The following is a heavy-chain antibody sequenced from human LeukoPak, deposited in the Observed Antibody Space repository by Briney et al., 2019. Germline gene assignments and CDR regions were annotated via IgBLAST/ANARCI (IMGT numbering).Heavy chain of an antibody. V-gene: IGHV3-30*18. CDR3: AKDRGGGWYYGSGCYRYPDY. Sequence: GRSLRLSCAASGFTFSSYGMHWVRQAPGKGLEWVAVISYDGSNKYYADSVKGRFTISRDNSKNTLYLQMNSLRAEDTAVYYCAKDRGGGWYYGSGCYRYPDYWGQGTLVTVSS. CDR1: GFTFSSYG. D-gene: IGHD3-10*01. CDR2: ISYDGSNK. J-gene: IGHJ4*02.